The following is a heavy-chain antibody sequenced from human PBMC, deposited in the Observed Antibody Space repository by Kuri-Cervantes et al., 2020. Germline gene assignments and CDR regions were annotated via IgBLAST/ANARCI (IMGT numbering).Heavy chain of an antibody. V-gene: IGHV3-9*01. Sequence: GGSLRLSCAASGFTFDDYAMHWVRQAPGKGLEWVSGISWNSGSIGYADSVKGRFTISRDNAKNSLYLQMNSLRAEDTAVYYCARGVTTVGRFDYWGQGTLVTVSS. CDR1: GFTFDDYA. CDR2: ISWNSGSI. J-gene: IGHJ4*02. CDR3: ARGVTTVGRFDY. D-gene: IGHD4-17*01.